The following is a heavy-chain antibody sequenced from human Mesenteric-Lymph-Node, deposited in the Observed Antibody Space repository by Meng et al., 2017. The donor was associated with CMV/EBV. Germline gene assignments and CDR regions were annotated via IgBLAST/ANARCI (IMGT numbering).Heavy chain of an antibody. CDR2: IYYSGST. V-gene: IGHV4-39*07. CDR3: ARVAVAVTYYFDY. D-gene: IGHD6-19*01. J-gene: IGHJ4*02. Sequence: SETLSLTCTVSGGSISSSSYYWGWTRQPPGKGLEWIGSIYYSGSTYYNPSLKSRVTISVDTSKNQFSLKLSSVTAADTAVYYCARVAVAVTYYFDYWGQGTLVTVSS. CDR1: GGSISSSSYY.